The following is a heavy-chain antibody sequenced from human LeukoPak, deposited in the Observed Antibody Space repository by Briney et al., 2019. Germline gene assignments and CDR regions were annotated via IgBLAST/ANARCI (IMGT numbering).Heavy chain of an antibody. CDR1: GFTFSSYE. V-gene: IGHV3-48*03. CDR3: AREGYYYDSSGYTAGAFDI. J-gene: IGHJ3*02. D-gene: IGHD3-22*01. Sequence: GGSLGLSFESPGFTFSSYEMKLVLDAPGKGQGWVSYISSIVITIYYADSVKGRFTISRDNAKNSLYLQMNSLRAEDTAVYYCAREGYYYDSSGYTAGAFDIWGQGTMVTVSS. CDR2: ISSIVITI.